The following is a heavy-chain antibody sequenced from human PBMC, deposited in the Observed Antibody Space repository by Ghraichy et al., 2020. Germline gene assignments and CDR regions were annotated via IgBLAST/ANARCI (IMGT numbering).Heavy chain of an antibody. D-gene: IGHD3-10*01. V-gene: IGHV3-7*01. J-gene: IGHJ4*02. CDR2: IKPDGSES. Sequence: GGSLRLSCTASGFTFINYWMTWVRQPPGKGLEWVANIKPDGSESYYVDSVRGLFTFSRDNAENSLYLQMNALRADDTAVYYCARSGGFGWDFWGQGTLVTVSS. CDR1: GFTFINYW. CDR3: ARSGGFGWDF.